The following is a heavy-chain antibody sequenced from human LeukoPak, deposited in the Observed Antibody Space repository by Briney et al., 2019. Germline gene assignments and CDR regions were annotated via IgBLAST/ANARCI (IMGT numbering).Heavy chain of an antibody. CDR1: GGSISSYY. J-gene: IGHJ5*02. CDR3: ARGGSWFDP. V-gene: IGHV4-59*01. CDR2: IYYSGST. Sequence: SETLSLTCTVSGGSISSYYWSWIRQPPGKGLEWIGYIYYSGSTNYNSSFKSRVTISIDTSKNQFSLKLTSVTAADTAVYYCARGGSWFDPWGQGTLVTVSS. D-gene: IGHD3-10*01.